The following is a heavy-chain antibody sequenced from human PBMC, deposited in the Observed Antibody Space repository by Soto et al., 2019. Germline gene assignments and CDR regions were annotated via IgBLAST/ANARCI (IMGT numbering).Heavy chain of an antibody. CDR1: GFTFSSYG. J-gene: IGHJ4*02. D-gene: IGHD3-3*01. V-gene: IGHV3-33*01. CDR2: IWYDGSNK. Sequence: GGSLRLSCAASGFTFSSYGMHWVRQAPGKGLEWVAVIWYDGSNKYYADSVKGRFTISRDNSKNTLYLQMNSLRAEDTAVYYCARGTYDFWSGYYFGFDYWGQGTLVTGSS. CDR3: ARGTYDFWSGYYFGFDY.